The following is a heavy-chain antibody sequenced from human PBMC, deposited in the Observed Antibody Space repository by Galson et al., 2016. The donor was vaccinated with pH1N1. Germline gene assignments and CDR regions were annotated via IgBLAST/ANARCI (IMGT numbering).Heavy chain of an antibody. Sequence: SLRLSCAASGFTFDDYAMHWVRQAPGKGLEWVSGISWNSGSIGYADSVKGRFTISRDNAKNSLYLQMNSLRAEDTALDYCGKVTGYLYGYVDYWGQGTLVTVSS. V-gene: IGHV3-9*01. CDR3: GKVTGYLYGYVDY. CDR2: ISWNSGSI. CDR1: GFTFDDYA. J-gene: IGHJ4*02. D-gene: IGHD5-18*01.